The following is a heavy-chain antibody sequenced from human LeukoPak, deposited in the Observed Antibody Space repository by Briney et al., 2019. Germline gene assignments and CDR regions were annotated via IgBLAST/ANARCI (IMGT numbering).Heavy chain of an antibody. CDR3: ASKHYGSGSYDY. CDR2: ISYDGSNK. Sequence: GGSLRLSCAASGFTFSSYAMHWVRQAPGKGLEWVAVISYDGSNKYYADSVKGRFTISRDNSKNTLYLQMNSLRAEDTAVYYCASKHYGSGSYDYWGQGTLVTVSS. D-gene: IGHD3-10*01. V-gene: IGHV3-30*04. CDR1: GFTFSSYA. J-gene: IGHJ4*02.